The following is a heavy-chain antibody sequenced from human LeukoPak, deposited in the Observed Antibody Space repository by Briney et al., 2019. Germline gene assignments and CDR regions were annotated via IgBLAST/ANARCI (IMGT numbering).Heavy chain of an antibody. CDR1: GGTFSSYA. D-gene: IGHD6-13*01. CDR2: IIPIFGTA. Sequence: SVKVSCKASGGTFSSYAISWVRQAPGQGLEWIGGIIPIFGTANYAQKFQGRVTITTDESTSTAYMELSSLRSEDTAVYYCATKIAAAGRGPFDYWGQGTPVTVSS. CDR3: ATKIAAAGRGPFDY. J-gene: IGHJ4*02. V-gene: IGHV1-69*05.